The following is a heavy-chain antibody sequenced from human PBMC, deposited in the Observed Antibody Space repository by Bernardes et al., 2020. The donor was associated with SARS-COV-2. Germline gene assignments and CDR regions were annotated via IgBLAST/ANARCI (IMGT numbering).Heavy chain of an antibody. Sequence: GGSLRLSCAASGFTFSSYSMNWVRQAPGKGLEWVSSISSSSSYIYYADSVKGRFTISRDNAKNSLYLQMNSLRAEDTAVYYCASQEIPAAGYYYYYGMDVWGQGTTVTVSS. CDR3: ASQEIPAAGYYYYYGMDV. D-gene: IGHD6-19*01. CDR1: GFTFSSYS. CDR2: ISSSSSYI. V-gene: IGHV3-21*01. J-gene: IGHJ6*02.